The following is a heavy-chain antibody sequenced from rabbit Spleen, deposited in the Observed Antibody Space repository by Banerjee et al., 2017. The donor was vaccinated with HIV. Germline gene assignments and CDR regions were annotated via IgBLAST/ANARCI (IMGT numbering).Heavy chain of an antibody. CDR3: ARDLASVVGWNFNL. J-gene: IGHJ4*01. Sequence: QSLEESGGGLVKPGGTLTLTCTVSGFSFSSNYDICWVRQAPGKGLEWIACINTITATTVYATWAKGRFTISRASSTTVTLQMTSLTAADTATYFCARDLASVVGWNFNLWGQGTLVTVS. D-gene: IGHD3-1*01. CDR2: INTITATT. V-gene: IGHV1S40*01. CDR1: GFSFSSNYD.